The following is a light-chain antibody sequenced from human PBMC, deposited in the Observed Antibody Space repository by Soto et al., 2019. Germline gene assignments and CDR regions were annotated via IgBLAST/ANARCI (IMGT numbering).Light chain of an antibody. Sequence: DVVMTQSPLSLSVTVGQSASISCRSSETLVYSDGNTYLTWFHQRPGQSPRRLIFEVSKRDSGVPDRLSGSGSDTDFTLKITRVEPDDVGVYFCMQGIHWPPTFGPGTKVDIK. V-gene: IGKV2-30*01. CDR2: EVS. J-gene: IGKJ3*01. CDR3: MQGIHWPPT. CDR1: ETLVYSDGNTY.